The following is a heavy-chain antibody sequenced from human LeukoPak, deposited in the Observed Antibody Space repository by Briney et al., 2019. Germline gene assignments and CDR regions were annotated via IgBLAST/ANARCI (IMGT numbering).Heavy chain of an antibody. D-gene: IGHD3-22*01. Sequence: ASVKVSCKVSGYTLTELSMHWVRQAPGKGLEWMGGFDPEDGETIYAQKFQGRVTMTEDTSTDTAYMELSSLRSEDTAVYYCATDLVSSYYYDSSGYPFGHWGQGTLVTVSS. CDR2: FDPEDGET. CDR1: GYTLTELS. J-gene: IGHJ4*02. CDR3: ATDLVSSYYYDSSGYPFGH. V-gene: IGHV1-24*01.